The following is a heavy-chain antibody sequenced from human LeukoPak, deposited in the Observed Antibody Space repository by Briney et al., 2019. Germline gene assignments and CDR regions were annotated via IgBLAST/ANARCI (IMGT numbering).Heavy chain of an antibody. CDR2: IWYDGSNK. Sequence: GGSLRLSCAASGFTFSSYGMHWVRQAPGKGLEWVAVIWYDGSNKYYADSVKGRFIISRDNSKNTLYLQMNSLRAEDTAVYYCARVTNWAYYFDYWGQGTLVTVSS. V-gene: IGHV3-33*08. CDR3: ARVTNWAYYFDY. CDR1: GFTFSSYG. D-gene: IGHD7-27*01. J-gene: IGHJ4*02.